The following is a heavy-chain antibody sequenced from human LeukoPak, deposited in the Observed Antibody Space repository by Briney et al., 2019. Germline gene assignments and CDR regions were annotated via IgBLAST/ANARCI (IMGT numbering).Heavy chain of an antibody. D-gene: IGHD3-10*01. CDR1: GFTFSNYW. V-gene: IGHV3-7*01. CDR3: TRDSDHVRDY. CDR2: IKQDGSEK. Sequence: PEGSLRLSCAASGFTFSNYWMSWVRQAPGKGLEWVANIKQDGSEKSYVDSMKGRFTISRDNAKNSLYLQMNRLRAEDTAVYYCTRDSDHVRDYWGQGTLVTVSS. J-gene: IGHJ4*02.